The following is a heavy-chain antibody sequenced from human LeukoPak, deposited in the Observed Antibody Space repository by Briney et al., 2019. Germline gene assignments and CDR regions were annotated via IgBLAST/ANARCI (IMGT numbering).Heavy chain of an antibody. D-gene: IGHD5-18*01. V-gene: IGHV3-49*03. J-gene: IGHJ4*02. CDR2: IRSKAYGGTT. Sequence: GGYLRLSRTAPGFTFGDYAMSWFRQAPGKGLEWVGFIRSKAYGGTTEYAASVKGRFTISRDDSKSIAYLQMNSLKTEDTAVYYCTRCFGYPMLLNSPEDFDYWGQGTLVTVSS. CDR1: GFTFGDYA. CDR3: TRCFGYPMLLNSPEDFDY.